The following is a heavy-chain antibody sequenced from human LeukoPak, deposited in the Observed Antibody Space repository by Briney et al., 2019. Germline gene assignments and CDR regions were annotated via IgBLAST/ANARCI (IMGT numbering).Heavy chain of an antibody. CDR2: IYNSGST. V-gene: IGHV4-4*07. CDR3: ARRFGDPFDY. J-gene: IGHJ4*02. D-gene: IGHD3-10*01. CDR1: GGSISSYY. Sequence: SETLSLTCTVSGGSISSYYGSWIRHPAGKGLERIGRIYNSGSTTYNPSLKSRVPMSVDTSKDQFSLNLSSVTAADTAVYYCARRFGDPFDYWGQGTLVTVSS.